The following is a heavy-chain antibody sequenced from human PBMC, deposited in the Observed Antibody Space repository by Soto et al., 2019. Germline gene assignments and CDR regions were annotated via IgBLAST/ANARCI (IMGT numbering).Heavy chain of an antibody. CDR3: ARQLSIYYYMDV. V-gene: IGHV4-59*01. CDR1: GGSISGYN. Sequence: PSETLSLTCTVSGGSISGYNWSWIRQPPGKGLEWIGYIYYSGCTNYNPSLKSRVTISVDTCKNQFSLKLSSVTAADTAVYYCARQLSIYYYMDVWGQGATVTVSS. CDR2: IYYSGCT. J-gene: IGHJ6*02. D-gene: IGHD6-6*01.